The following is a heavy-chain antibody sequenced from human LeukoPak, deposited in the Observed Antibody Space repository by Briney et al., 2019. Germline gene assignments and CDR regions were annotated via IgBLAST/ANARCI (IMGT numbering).Heavy chain of an antibody. D-gene: IGHD6-6*01. Sequence: GGSLRLSCAASGFTFSSYSMNWVRQAPGKGLEWVSYISSSGSTIYYADSVKGRFTISRDNAKNSLYLQMNSLRAEDTALYYCARVSIAARGWFDPWGQGTLVTVSS. CDR1: GFTFSSYS. J-gene: IGHJ5*02. V-gene: IGHV3-48*01. CDR2: ISSSGSTI. CDR3: ARVSIAARGWFDP.